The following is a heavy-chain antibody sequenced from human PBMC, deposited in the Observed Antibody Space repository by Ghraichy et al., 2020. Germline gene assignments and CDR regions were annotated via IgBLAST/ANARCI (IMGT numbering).Heavy chain of an antibody. D-gene: IGHD3-22*01. CDR1: GFSLSTSGMC. V-gene: IGHV2-70*11. Sequence: QTLSLTCTFSGFSLSTSGMCVSWIRQPPGKALEWLARIDWDDDKYYSTSLKTRLTISKDTSKNQVVLTITNMDPVDTATYYCTRVLTDYYDSSGYYYSYHYGMDVWGQGTTVTVSS. CDR2: IDWDDDK. J-gene: IGHJ6*02. CDR3: TRVLTDYYDSSGYYYSYHYGMDV.